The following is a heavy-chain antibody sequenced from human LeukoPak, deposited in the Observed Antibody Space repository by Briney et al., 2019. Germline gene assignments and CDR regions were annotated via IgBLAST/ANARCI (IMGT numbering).Heavy chain of an antibody. CDR3: ARDLLYYYDSSGYKFDY. CDR1: GGTFSSYA. D-gene: IGHD3-22*01. V-gene: IGHV1-69*05. Sequence: SVKVSCKASGGTFSSYAISWVRQAPGQGPEWMGRIIPIFGTANYAQKFQGRVTITTDESTSTAYMELSSLRSEDTAVYYRARDLLYYYDSSGYKFDYWGQGTLVTVSS. CDR2: IIPIFGTA. J-gene: IGHJ4*02.